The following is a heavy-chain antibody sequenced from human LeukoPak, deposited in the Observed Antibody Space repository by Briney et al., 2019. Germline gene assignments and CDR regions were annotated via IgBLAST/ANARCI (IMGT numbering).Heavy chain of an antibody. CDR3: ARDLYRIVVVPHYFDY. CDR2: ISAGGST. V-gene: IGHV3-23*01. D-gene: IGHD3-22*01. CDR1: GFTFSSYA. Sequence: GGSLRLSCAASGFTFSSYAMSWVRQAPRKGLEWVSVISAGGSTYYPDSVKGRFTISRDNAKNSLYLQMNSLRAEDTAVYYCARDLYRIVVVPHYFDYWGQGTLVTVSS. J-gene: IGHJ4*02.